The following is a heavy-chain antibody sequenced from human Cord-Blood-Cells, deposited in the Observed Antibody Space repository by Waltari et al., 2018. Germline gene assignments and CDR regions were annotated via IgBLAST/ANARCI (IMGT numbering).Heavy chain of an antibody. V-gene: IGHV1-69*04. CDR2: IIPILGIA. CDR1: GGTFSSYP. CDR3: ARGYDSSGYYYYFDY. Sequence: QVQLVQSGAEVKKPGSSVKVSCNASGGTFSSYPISWVRQAPGQGLEWMGGIIPILGIANYAQKFQGRVTITADESTSTAYMELGSLRSEDTAVYYCARGYDSSGYYYYFDYWGQGTLVTVSS. J-gene: IGHJ4*02. D-gene: IGHD3-22*01.